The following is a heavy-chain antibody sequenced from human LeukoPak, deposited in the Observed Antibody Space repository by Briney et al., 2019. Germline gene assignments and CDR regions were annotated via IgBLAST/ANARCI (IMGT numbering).Heavy chain of an antibody. CDR3: TRYNNDHFDY. V-gene: IGHV3-33*01. Sequence: GGSLRLSCAGSGFTFGGYGMHWFRQTPGKGLEWVAVIAYDGSRAFYADSVKGRFTISRDNSKNTMSVQMDDLRAEDTAVYYCTRYNNDHFDYCGQGTLVTVSS. CDR1: GFTFGGYG. J-gene: IGHJ4*02. CDR2: IAYDGSRA. D-gene: IGHD1-14*01.